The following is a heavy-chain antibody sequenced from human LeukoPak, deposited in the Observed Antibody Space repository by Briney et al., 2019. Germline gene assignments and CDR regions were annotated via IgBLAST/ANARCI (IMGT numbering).Heavy chain of an antibody. V-gene: IGHV3-23*01. J-gene: IGHJ6*02. CDR2: ISGSGDST. CDR3: VSSTGDYYYYGMDV. CDR1: GFTFSNYA. Sequence: GGSLRLSCAASGFTFSNYAMNWVRQAPGKGLEWVSAISGSGDSTYYADSVKGRFTISRDNSKNTLYLQMSSLRAEDTAVYYCVSSTGDYYYYGMDVWGQGTTVTVSS. D-gene: IGHD2-2*01.